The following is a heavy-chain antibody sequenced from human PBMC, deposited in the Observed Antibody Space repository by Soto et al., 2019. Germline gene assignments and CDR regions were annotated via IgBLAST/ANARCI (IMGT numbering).Heavy chain of an antibody. D-gene: IGHD3-16*01. J-gene: IGHJ6*02. Sequence: QLQMQESGSGLVKPSQTLSLTCTVSGGSISSGGYSWSWIRQTPGMGLEWIVYIYPTGKNYYNPYLKTRATLSIDTSQNQFSLQLTSVIAADTAVYFCARAPPGPAPRWGVWGHGTTVTVSS. CDR2: IYPTGKN. V-gene: IGHV4-30-2*01. CDR1: GGSISSGGYS. CDR3: ARAPPGPAPRWGV.